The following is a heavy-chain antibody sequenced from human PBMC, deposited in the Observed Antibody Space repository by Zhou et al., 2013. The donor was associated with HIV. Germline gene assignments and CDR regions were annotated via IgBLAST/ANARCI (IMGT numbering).Heavy chain of an antibody. Sequence: QVQLVQSGPEVKKPGSSVKVSCKASGGTFSSSAINWVRQAPGQGLEWMGGIIPIFGTANYAQSFQGRLTITTDESTSTAYMELGSLRSEDTAVYYCARVLEGCPPSCYYYYWGQGTLVTVSS. D-gene: IGHD2-2*01. CDR1: GGTFSSSA. V-gene: IGHV1-69*05. CDR3: ARVLEGCPPSCYYYY. J-gene: IGHJ4*02. CDR2: IIPIFGTA.